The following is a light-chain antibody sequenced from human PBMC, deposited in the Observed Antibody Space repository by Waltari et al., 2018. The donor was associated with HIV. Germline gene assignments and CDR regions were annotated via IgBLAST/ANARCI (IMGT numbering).Light chain of an antibody. J-gene: IGLJ2*01. CDR1: NIGRMS. Sequence: YVLTQPPSVSVAPGQTARITCGGDNIGRMSVHWYQQTPGQAPVLVVDDDTGRPSRIPGRFSGSNSGNTATLTISSVEVGDEADYYWQVWDSRGAHVVFGGGTKLTVL. CDR3: QVWDSRGAHVV. CDR2: DDT. V-gene: IGLV3-21*02.